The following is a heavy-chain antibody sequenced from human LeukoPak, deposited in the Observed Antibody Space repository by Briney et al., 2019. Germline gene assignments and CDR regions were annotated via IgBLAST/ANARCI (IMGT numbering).Heavy chain of an antibody. CDR3: ARDRPQQLVAGAFDI. J-gene: IGHJ3*02. CDR1: GGSISSSSYY. Sequence: SETLSLTCTVSGGSISSSSYYWGWIRQPPGKGLEWIGSIYYSGSTYYNPSLKSRVTISVDTSKNQFSLKLSSVTAADTAVYYCARDRPQQLVAGAFDIWGQGTMVTVSS. D-gene: IGHD6-13*01. CDR2: IYYSGST. V-gene: IGHV4-39*07.